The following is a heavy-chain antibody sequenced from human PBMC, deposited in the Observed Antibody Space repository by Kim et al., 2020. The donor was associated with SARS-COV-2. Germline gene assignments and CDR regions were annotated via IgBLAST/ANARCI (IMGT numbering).Heavy chain of an antibody. V-gene: IGHV5-51*01. J-gene: IGHJ4*02. CDR3: ARAQYNCNPDY. CDR2: IYPGEPDT. CDR1: GYTFTNYW. Sequence: GESLKISCKGSGYTFTNYWIGWVRQMSGKGLEWMGIIYPGEPDTRYSPSLRGHVTISADNSVNTAYLQWTSVKASDTGIYYCARAQYNCNPDYWGKGT. D-gene: IGHD1-1*01.